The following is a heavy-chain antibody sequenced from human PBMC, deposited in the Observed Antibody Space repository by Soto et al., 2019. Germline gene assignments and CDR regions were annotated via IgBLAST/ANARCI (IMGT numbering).Heavy chain of an antibody. D-gene: IGHD3-16*01. V-gene: IGHV3-21*01. CDR1: GFTFSSYS. Sequence: GGSLRLSCAASGFTFSSYSMNWVRQAPGKGLEWVSSISSSSSYIYYADSVKGRFTISRDNAKNSLYLQMNSLRAEDTAVYYCARGGEDAINLNFDYWGQGTLVTVSS. CDR3: ARGGEDAINLNFDY. J-gene: IGHJ4*02. CDR2: ISSSSSYI.